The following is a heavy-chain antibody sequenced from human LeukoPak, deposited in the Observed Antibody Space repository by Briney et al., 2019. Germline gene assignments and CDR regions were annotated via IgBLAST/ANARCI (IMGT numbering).Heavy chain of an antibody. D-gene: IGHD6-6*01. CDR2: MNPNSGNA. J-gene: IGHJ6*02. Sequence: GASVKVSCKASGYTFTSYDINWVRQATGQGLEWMGWMNPNSGNADYAQKFQGRVTMTRNTSISTACMELSSLRSEDTAVYYCARGPDDSSSALSYYYYGMDVWGQGTTVTVSS. CDR1: GYTFTSYD. V-gene: IGHV1-8*01. CDR3: ARGPDDSSSALSYYYYGMDV.